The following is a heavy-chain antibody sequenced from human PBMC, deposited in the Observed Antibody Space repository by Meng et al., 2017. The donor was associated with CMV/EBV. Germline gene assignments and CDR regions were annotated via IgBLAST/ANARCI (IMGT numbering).Heavy chain of an antibody. J-gene: IGHJ4*02. CDR2: IWYDGSNK. V-gene: IGHV3-33*06. CDR3: AKDSYPGGGSGPRWFDY. D-gene: IGHD3-3*01. CDR1: GFTFSSYG. Sequence: GESLKISCAASGFTFSSYGMHWVRQAPGKGLEWVAVIWYDGSNKYYADSAKGRFTISRDNSKNTLYLQMNSLRAEDTAVYYCAKDSYPGGGSGPRWFDYWGQGTLVTVSS.